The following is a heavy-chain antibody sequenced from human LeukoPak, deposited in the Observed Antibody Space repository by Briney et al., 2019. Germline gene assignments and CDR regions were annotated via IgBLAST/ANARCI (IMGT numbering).Heavy chain of an antibody. Sequence: SETLSLTRAVYGGSFSGYYWSWLRQPPGKGLEWIGEINHSGSTNYNPSLKSRVTISVDTSKNQFSLKLSSVTAADTAVYYCAREYCSSTSCYYYYYYYYMDVWGKGTTVTVSS. CDR3: AREYCSSTSCYYYYYYYYMDV. CDR1: GGSFSGYY. CDR2: INHSGST. D-gene: IGHD2-2*01. J-gene: IGHJ6*03. V-gene: IGHV4-34*01.